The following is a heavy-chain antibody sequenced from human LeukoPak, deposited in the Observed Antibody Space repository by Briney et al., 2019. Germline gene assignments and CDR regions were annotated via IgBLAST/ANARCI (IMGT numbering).Heavy chain of an antibody. CDR1: GGSIISTTYY. V-gene: IGHV4-39*01. CDR2: IYYTGGA. D-gene: IGHD2/OR15-2a*01. Sequence: SETLSLTCTVSGGSIISTTYYWGWLRQPPGKGLEWIGTIYYTGGAYYNPSLKSRVTISVDTSKNQFSLKLSSATATDTAVYSCARLFSNYYMDVWGKGTTVTVSS. CDR3: ARLFSNYYMDV. J-gene: IGHJ6*03.